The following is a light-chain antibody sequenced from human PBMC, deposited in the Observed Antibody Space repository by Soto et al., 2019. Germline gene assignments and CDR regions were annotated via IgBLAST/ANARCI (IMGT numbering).Light chain of an antibody. J-gene: IGLJ1*01. V-gene: IGLV2-8*01. CDR2: EVN. CDR3: SSHAGSKRV. Sequence: QSALTQPPSASGSPGQSVTISCTGTSSDVGGYNYVSWYQQHPGKAPKLMIYEVNKRPSGVPDRFSGSKSGNTASLTVSGLQGEDEGDYYCSSHAGSKRVFGTGTKLTVL. CDR1: SSDVGGYNY.